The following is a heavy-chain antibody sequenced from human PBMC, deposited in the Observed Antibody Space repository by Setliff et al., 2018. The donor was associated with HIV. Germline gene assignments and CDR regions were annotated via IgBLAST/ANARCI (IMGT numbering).Heavy chain of an antibody. CDR2: VSINGDST. Sequence: GESLKISCSASGLIFSNYAMHWVRQAPGKGLEYVSVVSINGDSTYYADSVKGRFTISRDNSKNTVYLQMSSLRTEDTAVYYCVKDQEYSYDYWGQGTLVTVSS. CDR3: VKDQEYSYDY. V-gene: IGHV3-64D*09. J-gene: IGHJ4*02. CDR1: GLIFSNYA. D-gene: IGHD4-4*01.